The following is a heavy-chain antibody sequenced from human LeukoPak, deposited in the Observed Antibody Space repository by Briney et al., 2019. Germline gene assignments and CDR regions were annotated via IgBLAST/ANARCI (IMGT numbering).Heavy chain of an antibody. CDR2: IKQDGSEK. Sequence: GGSLRLFCAASGFTFSDYWMTWVRQAPGKGLEWVANIKQDGSEKYYVDSVKGRFSISRDNAKNSLYLQMNSLRAKDTAVYYCARDDQYSSSSGDWYFDLWGRGTLVTVSS. J-gene: IGHJ2*01. V-gene: IGHV3-7*01. CDR3: ARDDQYSSSSGDWYFDL. CDR1: GFTFSDYW. D-gene: IGHD6-6*01.